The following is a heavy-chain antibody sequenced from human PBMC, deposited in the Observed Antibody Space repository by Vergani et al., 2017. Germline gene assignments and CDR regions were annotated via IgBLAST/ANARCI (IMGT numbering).Heavy chain of an antibody. D-gene: IGHD2-15*01. Sequence: QVQMQESGPGLVKTSETLSLTCSASGAPISYCCWSWLRQPAGKGLEWIGRLCPSGSTNYKPSLKSRVTMSIDTSKNQFSLKLTSVTAADTAVYYCARSRPYCTSGSCPAIWGQGTLVTVSS. CDR3: ARSRPYCTSGSCPAI. CDR2: LCPSGST. V-gene: IGHV4-4*07. CDR1: GAPISYCC. J-gene: IGHJ4*02.